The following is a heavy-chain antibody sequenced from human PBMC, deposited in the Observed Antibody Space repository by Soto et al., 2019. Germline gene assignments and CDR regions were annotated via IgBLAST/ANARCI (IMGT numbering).Heavy chain of an antibody. D-gene: IGHD3-9*01. CDR2: INDRGSI. Sequence: VQLQQWGAGPLRPLETLSLTCGVSGGSFSGYYWAWIRQSPGKGLEWIGAINDRGSINYNPSLKSRVSISVDTSKNHYSLKLRSVTAADTAVYYCARESHDILTGPPWVWYFDLWGRGTLVTVSS. V-gene: IGHV4-34*01. CDR1: GGSFSGYY. J-gene: IGHJ2*01. CDR3: ARESHDILTGPPWVWYFDL.